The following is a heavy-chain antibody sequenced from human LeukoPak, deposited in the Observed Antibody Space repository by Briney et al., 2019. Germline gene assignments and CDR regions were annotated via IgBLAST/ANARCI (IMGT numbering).Heavy chain of an antibody. V-gene: IGHV3-13*01. Sequence: PGGSLRLSCAASGFTFSSSDMHWVRQVIGKGLEWVSAIGTVGDTYYSGSVKGRFTISRDNAKNSLYLQMNSLRAEDTAVYYCAELGITMIGGVWGKGTTVTISS. J-gene: IGHJ6*04. D-gene: IGHD3-10*02. CDR3: AELGITMIGGV. CDR2: IGTVGDT. CDR1: GFTFSSSD.